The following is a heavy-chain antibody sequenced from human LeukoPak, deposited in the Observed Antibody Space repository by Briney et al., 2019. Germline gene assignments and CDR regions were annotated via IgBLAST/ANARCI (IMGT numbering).Heavy chain of an antibody. V-gene: IGHV3-74*01. CDR1: GFTFSSYW. CDR2: INSDGSST. J-gene: IGHJ4*02. D-gene: IGHD3-9*01. CDR3: AKWGDYDVLTGYYVPDY. Sequence: GGSLRLSCAASGFTFSSYWMHWVRQAPGKGLVWVSRINSDGSSTSYADSVKGRFTVSRDNSKSTLYLQMNSLRAEDTALYYCAKWGDYDVLTGYYVPDYWGQGTLVTVSS.